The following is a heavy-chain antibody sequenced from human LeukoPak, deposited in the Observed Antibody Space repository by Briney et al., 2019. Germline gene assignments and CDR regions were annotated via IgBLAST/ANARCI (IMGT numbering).Heavy chain of an antibody. Sequence: ASVKVSCKASGYTFTSYDFNWVRQATGQGLEWMGWMSPNSDNTGYAQKFQGRVTSTRDTSISTAYMELRSLTSEDTAVYYCARDYGGSSGWFDPWGQGTLFTVSS. D-gene: IGHD4-23*01. CDR3: ARDYGGSSGWFDP. V-gene: IGHV1-8*01. CDR2: MSPNSDNT. CDR1: GYTFTSYD. J-gene: IGHJ5*02.